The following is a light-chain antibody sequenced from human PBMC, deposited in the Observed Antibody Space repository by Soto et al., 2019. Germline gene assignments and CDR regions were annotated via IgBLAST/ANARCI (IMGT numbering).Light chain of an antibody. J-gene: IGKJ5*01. CDR3: QHYITYPYT. CDR2: DAS. Sequence: EIVLTQSPATLSVSPGERATVSCSASQSVSSYLAWYQQKPGQAPRLLIYDASNRATGIPARFSGSGSGTEFTLTISSLQPDDFASYYCQHYITYPYTFGQGTRLEIK. V-gene: IGKV3D-15*01. CDR1: QSVSSY.